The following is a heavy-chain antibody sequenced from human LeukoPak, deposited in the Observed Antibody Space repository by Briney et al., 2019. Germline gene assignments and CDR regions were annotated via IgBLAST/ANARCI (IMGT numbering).Heavy chain of an antibody. J-gene: IGHJ3*02. V-gene: IGHV3-30*02. CDR1: GFTFSSYG. Sequence: GGSLRLSCAASGFTFSSYGMHWVRQAPGKGLEWVAFIRYDGSNKYYADSVKGRFTISRDNSKNTQYLQMNSLRAEDTAVYYCGKDEGDHLGGRSHYTARTYDVFDIWGQGTMVTVSS. CDR2: IRYDGSNK. D-gene: IGHD3-16*02. CDR3: GKDEGDHLGGRSHYTARTYDVFDI.